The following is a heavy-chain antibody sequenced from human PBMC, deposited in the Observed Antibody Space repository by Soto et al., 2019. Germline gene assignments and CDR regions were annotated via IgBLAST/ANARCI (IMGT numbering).Heavy chain of an antibody. CDR2: IYYSGST. CDR3: ATITLVDRWTFDY. J-gene: IGHJ4*02. V-gene: IGHV4-59*01. CDR1: GGSISSYY. Sequence: TLSLTCTVSGGSISSYYWRWIRQPPGKGLEWIGYIYYSGSTNYNPSLKSRVTISVDTSKNQFSLKLSSVTAADTAVYYCATITLVDRWTFDYWCQGTLVTVSS. D-gene: IGHD2-15*01.